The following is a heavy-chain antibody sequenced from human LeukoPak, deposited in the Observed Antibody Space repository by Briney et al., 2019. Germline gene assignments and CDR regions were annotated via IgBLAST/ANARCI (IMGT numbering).Heavy chain of an antibody. D-gene: IGHD6-19*01. Sequence: PSETLSLTCTVSGGSISSYYWSWIRQPPWKGLEWTGYVYYSGSTNYNPSLKSRVTISVDTSKNQFSLKLSSVTAADTAVYYCARAHSIAVAADTLDYWGQGTLVTVAS. J-gene: IGHJ4*02. CDR2: VYYSGST. CDR3: ARAHSIAVAADTLDY. CDR1: GGSISSYY. V-gene: IGHV4-59*01.